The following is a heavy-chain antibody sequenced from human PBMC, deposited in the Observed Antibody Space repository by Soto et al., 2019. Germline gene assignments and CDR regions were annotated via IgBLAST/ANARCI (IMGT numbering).Heavy chain of an antibody. V-gene: IGHV1-46*01. Sequence: QVQLVQSGAEVKKPGASVKVSCKASGYTFTSYYMHWVRQAPGQGLEWMGMINPSGGSTSYAQKFQGRVTMTRDTSTSTVYMELSSLRSEDTAVYYCARAPHSGWYGRYYFDYWGQGTLVTVSS. D-gene: IGHD6-19*01. J-gene: IGHJ4*02. CDR3: ARAPHSGWYGRYYFDY. CDR1: GYTFTSYY. CDR2: INPSGGST.